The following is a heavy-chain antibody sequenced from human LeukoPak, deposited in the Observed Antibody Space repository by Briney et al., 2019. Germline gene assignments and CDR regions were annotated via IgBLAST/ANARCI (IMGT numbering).Heavy chain of an antibody. CDR1: GYTFTSYG. CDR3: ATKGSSSDYYGIDV. CDR2: ISPDNGKT. J-gene: IGHJ6*02. D-gene: IGHD6-6*01. Sequence: ASVKVSCKTSGYTFTSYGITWVRQAPGQGLEWMAYISPDNGKTNYARNLQGRVTMTTDASTSTAYLELRSLISDDTAVYYCATKGSSSDYYGIDVWGQGTSVTVSS. V-gene: IGHV1-18*01.